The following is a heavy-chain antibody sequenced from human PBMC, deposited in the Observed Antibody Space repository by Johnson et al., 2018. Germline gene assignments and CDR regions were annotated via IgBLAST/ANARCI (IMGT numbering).Heavy chain of an antibody. Sequence: QVQLVQSGGGVVQPGRSLRLSCAASGFTFSSYPMHWVRQAPGKGLEWVATIYFDGGDKFYAVSVKGRFTISRDNSKNTVFLQMNSLRDDDTAVYYWSRWLALGGSGYSPLDYWGQGTLVTVSS. CDR1: GFTFSSYP. CDR2: IYFDGGDK. J-gene: IGHJ4*02. V-gene: IGHV3-30*04. CDR3: SRWLALGGSGYSPLDY. D-gene: IGHD3-22*01.